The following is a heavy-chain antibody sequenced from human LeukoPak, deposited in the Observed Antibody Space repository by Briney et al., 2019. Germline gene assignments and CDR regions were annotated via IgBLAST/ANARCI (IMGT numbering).Heavy chain of an antibody. CDR1: GGSISSSSYY. CDR3: AREDLVVVPLDYYSVDV. Sequence: SETLSLTCTVSGGSISSSSYYRGWIRQPPGKGLEWIGTIYYSGSTFYNPSLKSRVTMSVDTSKNQFSLNLTSVTAADTAVYYCAREDLVVVPLDYYSVDVWGQGTTVTVSS. D-gene: IGHD2-2*01. J-gene: IGHJ6*02. V-gene: IGHV4-39*02. CDR2: IYYSGST.